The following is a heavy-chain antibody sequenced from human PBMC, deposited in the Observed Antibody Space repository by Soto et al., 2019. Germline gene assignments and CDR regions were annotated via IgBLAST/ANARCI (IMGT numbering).Heavy chain of an antibody. CDR2: ITPILDIT. J-gene: IGHJ3*02. CDR3: ARVCGGGDMGAFDI. V-gene: IGHV1-69*02. Sequence: QVQLVQSGAEVKKPGSSVKVSCKASGGTFSSYTISWVRQAPGQGLEWMGRITPILDITNYAQKFQGRVTITADKSTSTACMQLSSLRSEDTAGYYCARVCGGGDMGAFDIWGQGTMVTVSS. D-gene: IGHD2-21*01. CDR1: GGTFSSYT.